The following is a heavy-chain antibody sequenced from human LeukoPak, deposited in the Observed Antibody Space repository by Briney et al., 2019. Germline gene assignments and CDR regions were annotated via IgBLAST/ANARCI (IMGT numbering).Heavy chain of an antibody. V-gene: IGHV3-33*01. CDR3: ARGWGIVGVVQYYFDY. J-gene: IGHJ4*02. D-gene: IGHD1-26*01. CDR1: GFTFSSYG. Sequence: TGGSLRLSCAASGFTFSSYGMHWVRQAPGKGLEWVAVIWYDGSNKYYADSVKGRFTISRDNSKNTLYLQMNSLRAEDTAVYYCARGWGIVGVVQYYFDYWGQGTLVTVSS. CDR2: IWYDGSNK.